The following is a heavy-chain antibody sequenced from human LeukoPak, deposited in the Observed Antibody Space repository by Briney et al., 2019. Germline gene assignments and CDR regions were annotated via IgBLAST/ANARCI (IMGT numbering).Heavy chain of an antibody. D-gene: IGHD3-9*01. V-gene: IGHV4-4*07. CDR2: VYTSGIT. Sequence: SESLSLSCTVSGGFIDNYRSWIRQPAAKGLEWIVRVYTSGITNYNPSLKSRITMSVDTSKNQFSLKLTSVTAADTAVYYCARHNGFDRGYYYYMDVWGKGTTVTVSS. J-gene: IGHJ6*03. CDR3: ARHNGFDRGYYYYMDV. CDR1: GGFIDNY.